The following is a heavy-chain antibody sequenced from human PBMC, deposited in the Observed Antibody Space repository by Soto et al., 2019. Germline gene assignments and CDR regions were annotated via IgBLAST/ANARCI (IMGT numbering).Heavy chain of an antibody. D-gene: IGHD5-12*01. Sequence: SETLSLTCTVSGGSISSYYWSWIRQPPGKGLEWIGYIYYSGSTNYNPSLKSRVTISVDTSKNQLSLKLSSVTAADTAVYYCARGGDGYNPGLYYFDYWGQGTLVTVSS. CDR2: IYYSGST. V-gene: IGHV4-59*01. CDR3: ARGGDGYNPGLYYFDY. CDR1: GGSISSYY. J-gene: IGHJ4*02.